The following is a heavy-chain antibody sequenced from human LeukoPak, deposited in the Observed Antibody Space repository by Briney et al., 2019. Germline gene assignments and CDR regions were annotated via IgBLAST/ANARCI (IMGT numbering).Heavy chain of an antibody. CDR3: ARVPGIAAAGSVYFDY. J-gene: IGHJ4*02. D-gene: IGHD6-13*01. Sequence: ASVKVSCKASGGTFSSYAISWVRQAPGQGLEWMGRIIPILGIANYAQKFQGRVTITADKSTSTAYMELSSLRSEDTAVYYCARVPGIAAAGSVYFDYWGQGTLVTVSS. CDR1: GGTFSSYA. CDR2: IIPILGIA. V-gene: IGHV1-69*04.